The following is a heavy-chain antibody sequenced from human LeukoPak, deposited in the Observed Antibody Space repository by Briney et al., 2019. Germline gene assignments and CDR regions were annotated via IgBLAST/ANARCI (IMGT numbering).Heavy chain of an antibody. CDR3: ARDLLAHYAFDI. CDR1: GYTFTSYY. J-gene: IGHJ3*02. D-gene: IGHD3-3*01. CDR2: INPSGGST. V-gene: IGHV1-46*01. Sequence: ASVKVSCKASGYTFTSYYMHWVRQAPGQGLEWMGIINPSGGSTSYAQKFQGRVTMTRDMSTSTVYMELSSLRSEDTAVYYCARDLLAHYAFDIWGQGTMVTVSS.